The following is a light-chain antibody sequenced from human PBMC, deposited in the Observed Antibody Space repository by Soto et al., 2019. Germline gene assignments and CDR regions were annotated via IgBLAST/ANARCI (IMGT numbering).Light chain of an antibody. CDR1: SSNIGAGYD. J-gene: IGLJ2*01. Sequence: QSVLTQPPSVSGAPGQRVTISCTGSSSNIGAGYDVHWYQQLPGTAPKLLIYGNSNRPSGVPDRFSGSKSGTSASLAITGLQAEDEADYYCQSYDSSLSGVVFSGGTKFTVL. V-gene: IGLV1-40*01. CDR3: QSYDSSLSGVV. CDR2: GNS.